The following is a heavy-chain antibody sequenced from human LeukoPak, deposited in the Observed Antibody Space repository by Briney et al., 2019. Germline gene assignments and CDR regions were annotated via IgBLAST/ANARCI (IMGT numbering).Heavy chain of an antibody. Sequence: ASVKVSCKASGYTFTSYAMHWVRQAPGQRLEWMGWINAGNGNTKYSQKFQGRVTITRDTSISTAYMELSRLRSGDTAVYYCARGGSSRDHLYYYYGMDVWGQGTTVTVSS. CDR3: ARGGSSRDHLYYYYGMDV. D-gene: IGHD6-13*01. CDR1: GYTFTSYA. CDR2: INAGNGNT. V-gene: IGHV1-3*01. J-gene: IGHJ6*02.